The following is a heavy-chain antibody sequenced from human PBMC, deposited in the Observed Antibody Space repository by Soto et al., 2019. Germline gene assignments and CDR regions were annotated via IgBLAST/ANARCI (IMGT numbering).Heavy chain of an antibody. CDR3: ARGGGLNWYFAL. CDR2: INSDGSST. Sequence: EVQLVESGGGLVQPGGSLRLSCAASGFTFSSYWMHWVRQAPGKGLVWVSRINSDGSSTSYADSVKGRFTISRDNAKNTRCLQRNSLRVQYMAVYYCARGGGLNWYFALGGRGTRVTVSS. CDR1: GFTFSSYW. J-gene: IGHJ2*01. V-gene: IGHV3-74*01. D-gene: IGHD3-16*01.